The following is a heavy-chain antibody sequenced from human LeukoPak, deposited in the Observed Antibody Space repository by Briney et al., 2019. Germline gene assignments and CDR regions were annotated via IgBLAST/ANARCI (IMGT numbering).Heavy chain of an antibody. V-gene: IGHV3-53*01. CDR2: ITDGGDT. CDR1: GFNVNSKW. D-gene: IGHD6-13*01. CDR3: ARGGAAT. J-gene: IGHJ5*02. Sequence: PGGSLKLSCVASGFNVNSKWMSWSRQAPGQGLEWLSAITDGGDTYYADSVKGRFTISRDSSKNTLYLQMNSLRVEDTALYYCARGGAATWGPGTLVTVSP.